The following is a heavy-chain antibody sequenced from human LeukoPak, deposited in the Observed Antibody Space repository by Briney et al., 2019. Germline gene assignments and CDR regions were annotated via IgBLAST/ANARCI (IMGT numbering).Heavy chain of an antibody. Sequence: TSETLSLTCAVYGGSFSGYHWSWIRQPPGKGLEWIGEINHSGSTNYNPSLKSRVTISVDTSKNQFSLKLSSVTAADTAVYYCARDRLRFLEWLLPPGHMDVWGQGTTVTVSS. CDR2: INHSGST. CDR3: ARDRLRFLEWLLPPGHMDV. D-gene: IGHD3-3*01. V-gene: IGHV4-34*01. J-gene: IGHJ6*02. CDR1: GGSFSGYH.